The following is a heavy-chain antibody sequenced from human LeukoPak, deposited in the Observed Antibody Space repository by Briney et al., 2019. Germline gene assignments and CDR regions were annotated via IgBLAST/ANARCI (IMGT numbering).Heavy chain of an antibody. CDR3: ANSLTTFDY. CDR1: GVTLSRYA. V-gene: IGHV3-23*01. CDR2: ISDSGDNT. D-gene: IGHD1-1*01. Sequence: GGSLRLSCVASGVTLSRYAMTWVRQAPGKGLEWVSGISDSGDNTYYADSVQGRFTISRDSSKNTLYLQMNSLRAEDTAVYYCANSLTTFDYWGQGTLVTVSS. J-gene: IGHJ4*02.